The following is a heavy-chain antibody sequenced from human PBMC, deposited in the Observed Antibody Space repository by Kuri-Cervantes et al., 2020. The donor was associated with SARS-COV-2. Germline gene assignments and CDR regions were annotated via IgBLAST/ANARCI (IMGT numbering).Heavy chain of an antibody. CDR2: ISGSGGGT. J-gene: IGHJ4*02. Sequence: GESLKISCAASGFTFSSYAMSWVRQAPGKGLEWVSGISGSGGGTDYADSVQGRFTISRDNSKNTLFLQMNSLRAEDSAVYYCAKQYSGYFYTPCLDWGQGTLVTVSS. D-gene: IGHD1-26*01. V-gene: IGHV3-23*01. CDR1: GFTFSSYA. CDR3: AKQYSGYFYTPCLD.